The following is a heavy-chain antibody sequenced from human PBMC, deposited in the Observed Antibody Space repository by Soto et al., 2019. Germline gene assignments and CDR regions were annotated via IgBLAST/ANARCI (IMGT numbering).Heavy chain of an antibody. Sequence: SLRLSCAGSGFIFKNYALNWVRQAPGKGLEWVASITRDGYNKYYADSVKGRFTISRDNSRDTLSLQMTALTIEDSSVYYCTKSSGGCSSVGMDYWGQGTRVTVSS. CDR2: ITRDGYNK. V-gene: IGHV3-30*04. D-gene: IGHD1-26*01. CDR3: TKSSGGCSSVGMDY. J-gene: IGHJ4*02. CDR1: GFIFKNYA.